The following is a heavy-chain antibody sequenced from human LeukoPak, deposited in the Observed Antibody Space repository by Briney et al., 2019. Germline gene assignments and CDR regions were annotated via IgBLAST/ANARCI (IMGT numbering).Heavy chain of an antibody. V-gene: IGHV5-10-1*01. CDR2: IDPSDSYT. Sequence: GESLRISCKGSGYSFTSYWISWVRQMPGKGLEWMGRIDPSDSYTNYSPSFQGHVTISADKSISTAYLQWSSLKASDTAMYYCAGHVTVTKGYDAFDIWGRGTMVTVSS. D-gene: IGHD4-17*01. J-gene: IGHJ3*02. CDR3: AGHVTVTKGYDAFDI. CDR1: GYSFTSYW.